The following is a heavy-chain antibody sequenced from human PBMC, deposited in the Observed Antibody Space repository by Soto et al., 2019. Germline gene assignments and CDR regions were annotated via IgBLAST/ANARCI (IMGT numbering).Heavy chain of an antibody. D-gene: IGHD3-22*01. CDR1: GYNFVTYG. CDR2: VSVYSGNT. J-gene: IGHJ4*02. CDR3: ARNTPFFESSGSADY. Sequence: ASVKVSCKTSGYNFVTYGITWVRQAPGQGLEWMGWVSVYSGNTHYAQKFHDRVTLTTDTSTTTAYMDLRNLTSDDSAFYYCARNTPFFESSGSADYWGQGTLVTVSS. V-gene: IGHV1-18*01.